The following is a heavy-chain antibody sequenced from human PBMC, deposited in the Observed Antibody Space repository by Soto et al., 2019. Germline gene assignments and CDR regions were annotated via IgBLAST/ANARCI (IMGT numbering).Heavy chain of an antibody. Sequence: SVKVSCKASGGTFSSYAISWVRQAPGQGLEWMGGIIPIFGTANYAQKFQGRVTITADKSTSTAYMELSSLRSEDTAVYYCARGAYSSYRSLYGMDVWRQGTTVTVSS. D-gene: IGHD6-6*01. CDR1: GGTFSSYA. CDR2: IIPIFGTA. J-gene: IGHJ6*02. CDR3: ARGAYSSYRSLYGMDV. V-gene: IGHV1-69*06.